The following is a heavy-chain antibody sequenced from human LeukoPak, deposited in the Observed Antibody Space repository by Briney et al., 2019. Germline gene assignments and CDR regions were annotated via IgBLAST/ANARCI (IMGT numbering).Heavy chain of an antibody. J-gene: IGHJ5*02. CDR3: ARGSCSSTSCYGRINWFDP. CDR1: GGSISSYY. CDR2: IYYSGST. Sequence: PSETLSLTCTVSGGSISSYYWSWIRQPPGKGLEWIGYIYYSGSTNYNPSLKSRVTISVDTSKNQFSLKLSSVTAADTAVYYCARGSCSSTSCYGRINWFDPWGQGTLVTVSS. D-gene: IGHD2-2*01. V-gene: IGHV4-59*01.